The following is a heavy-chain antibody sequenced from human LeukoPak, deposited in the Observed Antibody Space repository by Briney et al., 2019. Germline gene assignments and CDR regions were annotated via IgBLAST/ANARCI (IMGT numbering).Heavy chain of an antibody. CDR3: ARADSGYSYGYDY. J-gene: IGHJ4*02. CDR2: INPNSGGT. Sequence: ASVKVSCKASGYTFTGYYMHWVRQAPGQGLEWMGRINPNSGGTNYAQKLQGRVTMTTDTSTSTAYMELRSLRSDDTAVYYCARADSGYSYGYDYWGQGTLVTVSS. V-gene: IGHV1-2*06. D-gene: IGHD5-18*01. CDR1: GYTFTGYY.